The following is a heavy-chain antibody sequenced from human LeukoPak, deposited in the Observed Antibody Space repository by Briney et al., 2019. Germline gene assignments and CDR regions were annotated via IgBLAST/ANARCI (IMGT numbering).Heavy chain of an antibody. V-gene: IGHV4-59*01. Sequence: PSETLSLTCTVSGGSISSYYWSWIRQPPGKGLEWIGYIYYSGSTNYNPSLKSRVTISVDTSKNQFSLKLSSVTAAATAVYYCARMGNCGGDCYFPGWFDPWGQGTLVTVSS. CDR3: ARMGNCGGDCYFPGWFDP. D-gene: IGHD2-21*01. J-gene: IGHJ5*02. CDR2: IYYSGST. CDR1: GGSISSYY.